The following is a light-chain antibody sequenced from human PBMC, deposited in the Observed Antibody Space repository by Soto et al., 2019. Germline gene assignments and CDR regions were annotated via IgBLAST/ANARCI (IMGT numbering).Light chain of an antibody. V-gene: IGKV1-5*01. Sequence: DIQMTQSPSTLSASVGDRVTITCRASQSISSWLAWYQQKPGKAPKLLIYDASSLESGVPSRFSGSGSGTEFTLTISSLQPDDFANYYCQQYNSYYPERTFGQGTKVDIK. CDR1: QSISSW. J-gene: IGKJ1*01. CDR3: QQYNSYYPERT. CDR2: DAS.